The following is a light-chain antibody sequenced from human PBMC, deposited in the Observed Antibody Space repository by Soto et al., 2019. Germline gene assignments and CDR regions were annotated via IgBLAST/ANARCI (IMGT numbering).Light chain of an antibody. Sequence: QSALTQPPSASGSPGQSVTISCTGTNIDVGGYNYVAWYQQHPGTAPKVIIYEVTKRPSGVPDRFIGSKSGNTASLTISGLQAEHEADYFCSSYASNNILFVFGTGTKLTVL. CDR2: EVT. CDR3: SSYASNNILFV. CDR1: NIDVGGYNY. V-gene: IGLV2-8*01. J-gene: IGLJ1*01.